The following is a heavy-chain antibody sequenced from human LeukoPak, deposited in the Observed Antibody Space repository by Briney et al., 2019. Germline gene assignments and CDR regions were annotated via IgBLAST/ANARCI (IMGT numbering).Heavy chain of an antibody. CDR1: GFTLSSYG. Sequence: GGSLRLSCAASGFTLSSYGMHWVRQAPGKGLEWVAVISYDGSNKYYADSVKGRFTISRDNSKNTLYLQMNSLRAEDTAAYYCAKGGEGYSTYFDYWGQGTLVTVSS. J-gene: IGHJ4*02. D-gene: IGHD3-16*01. V-gene: IGHV3-30*18. CDR3: AKGGEGYSTYFDY. CDR2: ISYDGSNK.